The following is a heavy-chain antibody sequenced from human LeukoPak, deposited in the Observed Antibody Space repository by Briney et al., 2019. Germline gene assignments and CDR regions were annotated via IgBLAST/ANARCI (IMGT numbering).Heavy chain of an antibody. V-gene: IGHV3-49*03. CDR1: GFTLGDNA. Sequence: PGGSLRLSCTASGFTLGDNAMSWFRQAPGKGLEWVGLIRGRAYGGTTEYAASVRGRFTISRDDSKSIVYLQMNGLNTEDTAVYFCTRGIQESDGSGYYCKSWGQGTLVTVSS. CDR3: TRGIQESDGSGYYCKS. J-gene: IGHJ5*02. D-gene: IGHD3-22*01. CDR2: IRGRAYGGTT.